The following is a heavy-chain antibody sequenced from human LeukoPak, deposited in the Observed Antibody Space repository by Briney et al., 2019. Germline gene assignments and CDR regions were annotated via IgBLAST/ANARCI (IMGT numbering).Heavy chain of an antibody. D-gene: IGHD5-24*01. CDR1: GYTFTGYY. CDR2: ISPNSGGT. V-gene: IGHV1-2*02. Sequence: ASVKVSCKASGYTFTGYYMHWVRQAPGQGLEWMGWISPNSGGTNYAQKFQGRVTMTRDTSISTAYMELSRLRSDDTAVYYCARDSRDGYNSYFDYWGQGTLVTVSS. J-gene: IGHJ4*02. CDR3: ARDSRDGYNSYFDY.